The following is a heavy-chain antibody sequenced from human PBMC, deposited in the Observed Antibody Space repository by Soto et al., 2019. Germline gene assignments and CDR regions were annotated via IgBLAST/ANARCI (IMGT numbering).Heavy chain of an antibody. J-gene: IGHJ4*02. V-gene: IGHV3-64*01. CDR3: ARAPDSTTYLGVPY. CDR1: RVTFSSSA. Sequence: WGSPRLSCAASRVTFSSSAIPLVRQALEMGLEYVSVISSNGGSTYYANSVKGRVTLTADESTSTVYMVLKRLTSGDTGVYYCARAPDSTTYLGVPYWGQGTLVTVSS. CDR2: ISSNGGST. D-gene: IGHD1-26*01.